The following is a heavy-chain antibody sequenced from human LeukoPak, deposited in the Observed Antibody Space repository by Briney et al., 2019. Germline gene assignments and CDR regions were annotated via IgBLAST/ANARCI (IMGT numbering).Heavy chain of an antibody. CDR1: GFTLTSYT. CDR2: ISASGNFT. Sequence: PGGSLRLSCAASGFTLTSYTMGWVRQAPGKGLEWGSSISASGNFTNYADSVKGRFTTSRDTSKNTLFLQMNSLSAEDTAVYYCARKFYYGSGNYYSLFDKWGQGTLVTVSS. D-gene: IGHD3-10*01. V-gene: IGHV3-23*01. CDR3: ARKFYYGSGNYYSLFDK. J-gene: IGHJ4*02.